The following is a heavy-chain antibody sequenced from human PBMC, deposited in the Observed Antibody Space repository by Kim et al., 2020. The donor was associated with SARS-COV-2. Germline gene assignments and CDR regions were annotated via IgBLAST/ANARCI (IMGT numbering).Heavy chain of an antibody. Sequence: GGSLRLSCAASGFTFSSYGMHWVRQAPGKGLEWVAVISYDGSNKYYADSVKGRFTISRDNSKNTLYLQMNSLRAEDTAVYYCAKDSFVDTAMVVFGYYYYGMDVWGQGTTVTVSS. CDR3: AKDSFVDTAMVVFGYYYYGMDV. V-gene: IGHV3-30*18. CDR1: GFTFSSYG. D-gene: IGHD5-18*01. CDR2: ISYDGSNK. J-gene: IGHJ6*02.